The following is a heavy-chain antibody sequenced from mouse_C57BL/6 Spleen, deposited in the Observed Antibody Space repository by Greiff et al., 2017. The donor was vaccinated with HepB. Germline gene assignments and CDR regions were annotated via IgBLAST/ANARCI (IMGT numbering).Heavy chain of an antibody. V-gene: IGHV1-26*01. Sequence: VQLQQSGPELVKPGASVKISCKASGYTFTDYYMNWVKQSHGKSLEWIGDINPNNGGTSYNQKFKGKATLTVDKSSSTAYMELRSLTSEDSAVYYCALYYWVNFDYWGQGTTLTVSS. J-gene: IGHJ2*01. CDR3: ALYYWVNFDY. CDR2: INPNNGGT. CDR1: GYTFTDYY. D-gene: IGHD1-1*01.